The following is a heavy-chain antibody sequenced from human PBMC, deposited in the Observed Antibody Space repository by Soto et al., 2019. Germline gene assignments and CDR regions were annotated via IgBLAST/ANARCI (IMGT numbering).Heavy chain of an antibody. CDR1: GYTFTGYY. Sequence: ASVKVSCKASGYTFTGYYMHWVRQAPGQGLEWMGWINPNSGNTNYAQKFQGRVTMTRDTSISTAYMELSSLRSDDTAVYYCARDNKYYFLSSCYTPYYDAFDIWGQGTTVTVSS. J-gene: IGHJ3*02. CDR2: INPNSGNT. V-gene: IGHV1-2*02. D-gene: IGHD3-3*01. CDR3: ARDNKYYFLSSCYTPYYDAFDI.